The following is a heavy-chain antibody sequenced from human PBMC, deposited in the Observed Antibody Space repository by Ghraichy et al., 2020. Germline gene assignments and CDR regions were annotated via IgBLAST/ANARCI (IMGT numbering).Heavy chain of an antibody. CDR2: IHYDGNNE. Sequence: GGSLRLSCAASGFTFSIYGMHWVRQAAGKGPEWVAFIHYDGNNEYYADSVKGRFTISRDNSKNGLYLQMNSVRVEDTAVYYCVKDPYNYASWSYYKGEYFQRWGQGTLVTVSS. J-gene: IGHJ1*01. D-gene: IGHD3-10*01. CDR1: GFTFSIYG. V-gene: IGHV3-30*02. CDR3: VKDPYNYASWSYYKGEYFQR.